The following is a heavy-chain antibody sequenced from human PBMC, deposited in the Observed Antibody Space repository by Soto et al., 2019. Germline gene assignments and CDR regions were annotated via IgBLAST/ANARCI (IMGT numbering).Heavy chain of an antibody. Sequence: GESLKISWKGSGYSFTSYWIGWVRQMPGKGLEWMGIIYPGDSDTRYSPSFQGQVTISADKSISTAYLQWSSLKASDTAIYYCARTAAAGKYSYGVDVWGQGTTVTVSS. CDR1: GYSFTSYW. CDR2: IYPGDSDT. J-gene: IGHJ6*02. V-gene: IGHV5-51*01. D-gene: IGHD6-13*01. CDR3: ARTAAAGKYSYGVDV.